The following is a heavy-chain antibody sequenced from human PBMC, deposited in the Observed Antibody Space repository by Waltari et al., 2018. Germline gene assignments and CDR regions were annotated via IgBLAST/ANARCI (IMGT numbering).Heavy chain of an antibody. CDR2: VDPEDGET. V-gene: IGHV1-69-2*01. J-gene: IGHJ3*02. D-gene: IGHD3-22*01. CDR1: GYTFTDYY. Sequence: EVQLVQSGAEVKKPGATVKISCKVSGYTFTDYYMHWVQQAPGKGLEWMGLVDPEDGETIYAGKFQGRVTITADTSTDTAYMELSSLRSEDTAVYYCATAAYYYDSSGRKDAFDIWGQGTMVTVSS. CDR3: ATAAYYYDSSGRKDAFDI.